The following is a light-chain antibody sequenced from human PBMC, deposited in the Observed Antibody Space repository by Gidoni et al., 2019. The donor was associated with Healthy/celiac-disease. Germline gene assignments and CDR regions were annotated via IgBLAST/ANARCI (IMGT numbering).Light chain of an antibody. CDR3: QRGYRTPRT. CDR1: QSISSY. V-gene: IGKV1-39*01. J-gene: IGKJ1*01. Sequence: DIQMTKSPSSLSASVGDRVTLTCRARQSISSYINWYQQKPGKAPKLLIYAASSLQSGGPSRFSDSGSGTDVTLTIGSLQPENFATYYYQRGYRTPRTFGQGTKVEIK. CDR2: AAS.